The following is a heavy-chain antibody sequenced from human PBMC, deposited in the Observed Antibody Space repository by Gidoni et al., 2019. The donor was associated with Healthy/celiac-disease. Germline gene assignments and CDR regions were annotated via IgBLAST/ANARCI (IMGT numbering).Heavy chain of an antibody. CDR2: IYYSGST. J-gene: IGHJ5*02. V-gene: IGHV4-31*03. Sequence: QVQLQESGPGLVKPSQTLSLTCTVSGGSISSGGYYWSWIRQHPGKGLEWIGYIYYSGSTYYNPSLKSRVTISVDTSKNQFSLKLSSVTAADTAVYYCARVIITMVRGVTPFDPWGQGTLVTVSS. D-gene: IGHD3-10*01. CDR3: ARVIITMVRGVTPFDP. CDR1: GGSISSGGYY.